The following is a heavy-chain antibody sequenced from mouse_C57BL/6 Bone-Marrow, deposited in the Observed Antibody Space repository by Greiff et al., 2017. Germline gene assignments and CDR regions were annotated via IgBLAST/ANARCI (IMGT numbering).Heavy chain of an antibody. V-gene: IGHV14-4*01. D-gene: IGHD1-2*01. CDR3: TALRLYFDY. CDR2: IDPENGDT. J-gene: IGHJ2*01. Sequence: EVMLVESGAELVRPGASVKLSCTASGFNIKDDYMHWVKQRPEQGLEWIGWIDPENGDTEYASKFQGKATITADTSSKTAYLQLSSLTSEDTAVYYCTALRLYFDYWGQGTTLTVSS. CDR1: GFNIKDDY.